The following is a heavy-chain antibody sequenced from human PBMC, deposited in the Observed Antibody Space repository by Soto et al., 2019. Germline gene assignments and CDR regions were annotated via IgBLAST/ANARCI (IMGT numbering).Heavy chain of an antibody. Sequence: PGGSLRLSCAATRFTFSSYAMSWVRQAPGKGLEWVSAISGSGGSTYYADSVKGRFTISRDNSKNTLYLQMNSLRAEDTAVYYCAKTKDADTAMVISPFAPRFDYWGQGTLVTVSS. D-gene: IGHD5-18*01. V-gene: IGHV3-23*01. CDR1: RFTFSSYA. J-gene: IGHJ4*02. CDR3: AKTKDADTAMVISPFAPRFDY. CDR2: ISGSGGST.